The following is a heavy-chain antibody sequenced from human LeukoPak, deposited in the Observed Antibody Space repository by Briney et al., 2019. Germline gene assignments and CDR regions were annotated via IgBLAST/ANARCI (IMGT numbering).Heavy chain of an antibody. CDR2: ISYDGSNK. Sequence: GGSLRLSCAASGFTFRTYTMNWVRQAPGKGLEWVAVISYDGSNKYYADSVKGRFTISRDNSKNTLYLQMNSLRAEDTAVYYCARDRLWFGESSWAFDIWGQGTMVTVSS. CDR3: ARDRLWFGESSWAFDI. V-gene: IGHV3-30-3*01. J-gene: IGHJ3*02. D-gene: IGHD3-10*01. CDR1: GFTFRTYT.